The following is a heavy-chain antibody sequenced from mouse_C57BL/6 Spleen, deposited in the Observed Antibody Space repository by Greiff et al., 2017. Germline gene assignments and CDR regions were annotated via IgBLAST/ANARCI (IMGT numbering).Heavy chain of an antibody. CDR2: IDPEDGDT. J-gene: IGHJ2*01. CDR1: GFNIKDYY. CDR3: TTYDYGSDGY. V-gene: IGHV14-1*01. D-gene: IGHD1-1*01. Sequence: VQLQQSGAELVRPGASVKLSCTASGFNIKDYYMHWVKQRPEQGLEWIGRIDPEDGDTESAPKFQGKATMTAATYSNTAYLQLSSLTSEDTAVYYCTTYDYGSDGYWGQGTTLTVSS.